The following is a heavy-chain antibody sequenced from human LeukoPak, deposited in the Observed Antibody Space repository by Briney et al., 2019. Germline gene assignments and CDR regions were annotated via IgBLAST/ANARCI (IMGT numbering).Heavy chain of an antibody. J-gene: IGHJ4*02. CDR3: AKDYYGSGSYTPFDY. CDR1: GFTFDDYA. D-gene: IGHD3-10*01. CDR2: ISWNSGSI. Sequence: GGSLRLSCAASGFTFDDYAMHWLRQAPGKGLEWVPGISWNSGSIGYADSVKGRFTISRDNAKNSLYLQMNSLRAEDTALYYCAKDYYGSGSYTPFDYWGQGTLVTVSS. V-gene: IGHV3-9*01.